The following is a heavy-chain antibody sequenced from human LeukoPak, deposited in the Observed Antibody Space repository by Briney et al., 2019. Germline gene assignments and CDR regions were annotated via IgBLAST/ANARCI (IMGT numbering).Heavy chain of an antibody. Sequence: PSETLSLTCTVSGGSITSPYWSWIRQSPGKGLEWIAYMYYSGSTSYNPSLKSRVTISLDTSKNQFSLKLSSVTAADTAVYYCVRMGAGGYWGQGTLVTVPS. CDR1: GGSITSPY. V-gene: IGHV4-59*11. D-gene: IGHD3-16*01. J-gene: IGHJ4*02. CDR2: MYYSGST. CDR3: VRMGAGGY.